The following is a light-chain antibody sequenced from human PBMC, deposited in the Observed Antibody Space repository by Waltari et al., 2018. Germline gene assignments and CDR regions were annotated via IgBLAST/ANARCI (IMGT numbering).Light chain of an antibody. J-gene: IGLJ3*02. CDR1: ISNLGHYY. V-gene: IGLV1-51*02. CDR3: GTWDNSLSGGV. CDR2: END. Sequence: QSVLTQPPSVSAAPGQKVTISCSGGISNLGHYYFSWYQQPPGTAPKRLLYENDKRPSGIPDRFSGSKSGTSATLAITGLQSGDEANYYCGTWDNSLSGGVFGGGTWLTVL.